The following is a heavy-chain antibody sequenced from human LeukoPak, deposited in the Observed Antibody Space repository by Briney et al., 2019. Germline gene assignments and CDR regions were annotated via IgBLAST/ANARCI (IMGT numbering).Heavy chain of an antibody. CDR3: ASGITMIVVVITHAFDI. J-gene: IGHJ3*02. CDR2: LSHSGST. D-gene: IGHD3-22*01. V-gene: IGHV4-38-2*02. Sequence: PSETLSLTCTVSAYSISSGYYWGWIRKPPGKGLEWIGSLSHSGSTYYNPSLKSRVTISVDTSKNQFSLKLSSVTAADTAVYYCASGITMIVVVITHAFDIWGQGTMVTVSS. CDR1: AYSISSGYY.